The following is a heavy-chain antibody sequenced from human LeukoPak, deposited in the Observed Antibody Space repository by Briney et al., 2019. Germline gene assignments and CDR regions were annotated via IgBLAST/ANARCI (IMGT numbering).Heavy chain of an antibody. V-gene: IGHV3-11*03. CDR2: ISSSNSYT. CDR3: ALSTATGRYFDY. D-gene: IGHD5-18*01. J-gene: IGHJ4*02. CDR1: GFTFSDYY. Sequence: GGSLRLSCAASGFTFSDYYMSWIRQAPGQGLEWVSYISSSNSYTNYADSVRGRVTISRDNAKNSLYLQMNSLRAEDTAVYYCALSTATGRYFDYWGQGTLVTVSS.